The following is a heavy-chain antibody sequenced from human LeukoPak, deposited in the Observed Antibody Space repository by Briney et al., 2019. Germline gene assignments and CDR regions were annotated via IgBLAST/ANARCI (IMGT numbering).Heavy chain of an antibody. J-gene: IGHJ3*02. Sequence: ASVKVSCKASGYTFTGYYLHWVRQAPGQGLEWMGWINPNSGGRNYARKFQGRVTMTSDTSISTAYMEMSSLRSNDTAVYYCARDGRPGAPPIWGQGTMVTVSS. D-gene: IGHD1-26*01. V-gene: IGHV1-2*02. CDR2: INPNSGGR. CDR1: GYTFTGYY. CDR3: ARDGRPGAPPI.